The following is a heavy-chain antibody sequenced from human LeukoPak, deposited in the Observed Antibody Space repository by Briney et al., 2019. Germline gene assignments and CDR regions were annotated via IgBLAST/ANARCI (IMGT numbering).Heavy chain of an antibody. CDR1: GYSFTTYW. Sequence: GESLKISCKGSGYSFTTYWIGWVRQIPGKGLEWTGIIYPGDSDIRYRPYFRGQVTISADKSISTAYLQWSSLRASDTAMYYCARLISRGTGYNYLDDWGQGTLVTVSS. J-gene: IGHJ4*02. D-gene: IGHD5-24*01. CDR3: ARLISRGTGYNYLDD. V-gene: IGHV5-51*01. CDR2: IYPGDSDI.